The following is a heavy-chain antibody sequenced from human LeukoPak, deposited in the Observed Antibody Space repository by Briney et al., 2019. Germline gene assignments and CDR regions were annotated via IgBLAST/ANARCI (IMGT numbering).Heavy chain of an antibody. D-gene: IGHD3-10*01. CDR1: GFTFSSYE. J-gene: IGHJ4*02. Sequence: GGSLRLSCAASGFTFSSYEMNWVRQAPGKGLEWVSDISSSGSTKYYADSVKGRFTISRDNAKNSLYLQMNSLRAEDTAVYYSARDGSGRGDYWGQGTLVTVSS. CDR2: ISSSGSTK. CDR3: ARDGSGRGDY. V-gene: IGHV3-48*03.